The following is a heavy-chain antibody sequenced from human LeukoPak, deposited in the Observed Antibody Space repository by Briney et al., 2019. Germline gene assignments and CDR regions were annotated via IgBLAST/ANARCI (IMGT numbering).Heavy chain of an antibody. V-gene: IGHV3-7*01. CDR2: IKQEGSEK. CDR1: GFTFSSYW. D-gene: IGHD6-13*01. CDR3: AAPPEGIAALGESGDFDI. J-gene: IGHJ3*02. Sequence: GGSLRLSCAASGFTFSSYWMSCVRHAPGKGLEWVANIKQEGSEKYYVVSVKGRFTISRDNAKNSLYLQMNSLRAEDTAVYYCAAPPEGIAALGESGDFDIWGQGTMVTVSS.